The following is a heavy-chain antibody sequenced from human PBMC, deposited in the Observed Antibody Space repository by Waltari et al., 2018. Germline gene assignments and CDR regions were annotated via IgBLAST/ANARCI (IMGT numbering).Heavy chain of an antibody. J-gene: IGHJ4*02. V-gene: IGHV4-39*07. D-gene: IGHD4-17*01. CDR3: ARDMTTGFDY. CDR1: GGPISSSSYY. CDR2: IYYSGST. Sequence: QLQLQESGPGLVKPSETLSLTCTVSGGPISSSSYYWGWIRQPPGKGLEWIGSIYYSGSTYYNPSLKSRVTISVDTSKNQFSLKLSSVTAADTAVYYCARDMTTGFDYWGQGTLVTVSS.